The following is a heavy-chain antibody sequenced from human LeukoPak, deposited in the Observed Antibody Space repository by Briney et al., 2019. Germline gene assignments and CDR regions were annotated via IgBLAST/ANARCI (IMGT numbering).Heavy chain of an antibody. CDR2: IYYSGTT. J-gene: IGHJ4*02. CDR1: GGSISSYY. Sequence: SETLSLTCTVSGGSISSYYWSWIRQPPGKGLEWIGYIYYSGTTNYNPSLKSRVTISVDTSKNQFSLKLSSVAAAATAVYYCARGVYIAAAQYGYWGQGTLVTVSS. CDR3: ARGVYIAAAQYGY. D-gene: IGHD6-13*01. V-gene: IGHV4-59*01.